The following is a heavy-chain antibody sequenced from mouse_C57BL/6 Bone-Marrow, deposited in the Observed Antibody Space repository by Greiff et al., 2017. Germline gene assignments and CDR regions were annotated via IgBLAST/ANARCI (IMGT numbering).Heavy chain of an antibody. CDR3: ARTAYYSNYDAMDY. V-gene: IGHV1-69*01. CDR2: IDPSDSYT. D-gene: IGHD2-5*01. CDR1: GYTFTSYW. Sequence: QVQLQQPGAELVMPGASVKLSCKASGYTFTSYWMHWVKQRPGQGLEWIGEIDPSDSYTNYNQKFKGKSTLPVDKSSSTAYMQLSSLTSEDSAVYYCARTAYYSNYDAMDYWGQGTSVTVSS. J-gene: IGHJ4*01.